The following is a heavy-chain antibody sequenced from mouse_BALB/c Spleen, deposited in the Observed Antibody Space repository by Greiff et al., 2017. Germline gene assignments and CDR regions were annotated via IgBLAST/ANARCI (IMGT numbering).Heavy chain of an antibody. D-gene: IGHD1-1*02. J-gene: IGHJ4*01. CDR2: ISSGSSTI. Sequence: EVKLMESGGGLVQPGGSRKLSCAASGFTFSSFGMHWVRQAPEKGLEWVAYISSGSSTIYYADTVKGRFTISRDNPKNTLFLQMTSLRSEDTAMYYCARFSIWAMDYWGQGTSVTVSS. V-gene: IGHV5-17*02. CDR3: ARFSIWAMDY. CDR1: GFTFSSFG.